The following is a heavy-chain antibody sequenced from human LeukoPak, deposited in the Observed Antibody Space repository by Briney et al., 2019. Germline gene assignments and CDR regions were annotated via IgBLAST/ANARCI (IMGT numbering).Heavy chain of an antibody. CDR2: INPNTGGA. CDR1: GYTFTGYY. D-gene: IGHD1-26*01. CDR3: ARDLTSTSNWEFDY. Sequence: ASVKVSCKASGYTFTGYYMHWVRQAPGQGLEWMGWINPNTGGAEYAPKFQGWVTMTRDTSISTAYVEVNRLISDDTAVYYCARDLTSTSNWEFDYWGQGTLVIVSS. V-gene: IGHV1-2*04. J-gene: IGHJ4*02.